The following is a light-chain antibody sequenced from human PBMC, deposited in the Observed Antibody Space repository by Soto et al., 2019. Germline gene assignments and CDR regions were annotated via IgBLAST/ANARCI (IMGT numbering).Light chain of an antibody. V-gene: IGKV3-15*01. Sequence: ELVMTHSPTTLSVSSGSRSTLSCRASERVSSNFAWHQQNPGQAPRLLFSGASTRATDIPARISVTCCRTELTRTISGRHPVLFVVLYGRHHIKCARTFGRGTKVNIK. J-gene: IGKJ1*01. CDR1: ERVSSN. CDR2: GAS. CDR3: RHHIKCART.